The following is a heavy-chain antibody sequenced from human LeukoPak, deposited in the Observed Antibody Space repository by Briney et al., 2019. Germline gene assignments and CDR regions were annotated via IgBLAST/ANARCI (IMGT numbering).Heavy chain of an antibody. Sequence: AGSLRLSCAASGFTFSSYSMNWVRQAPGKELEWVSFISISSSYIYYADSVKGRLTISRDNSKNTLFLQMIRLRAEDTAVYYCAKSIAVAGVGGGRIFDYWGQGTLVTVSS. V-gene: IGHV3-21*06. J-gene: IGHJ4*02. CDR2: ISISSSYI. CDR3: AKSIAVAGVGGGRIFDY. D-gene: IGHD6-19*01. CDR1: GFTFSSYS.